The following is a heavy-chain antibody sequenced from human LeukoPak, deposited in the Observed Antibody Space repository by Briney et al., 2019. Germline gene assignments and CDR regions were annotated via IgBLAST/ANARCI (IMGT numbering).Heavy chain of an antibody. Sequence: HPGGSLRLSCAASGFTFSDHFMDWVRQAPGKGLEWVGRIKNRANRYTTEYAASVKGRFTISRDDSKNTLYLQMNSLKTEDTAVYYCTTLLDCGGDCSPYYFDYWGQGTLVTVSS. CDR1: GFTFSDHF. J-gene: IGHJ4*02. CDR2: IKNRANRYTT. V-gene: IGHV3-72*01. D-gene: IGHD2-21*02. CDR3: TTLLDCGGDCSPYYFDY.